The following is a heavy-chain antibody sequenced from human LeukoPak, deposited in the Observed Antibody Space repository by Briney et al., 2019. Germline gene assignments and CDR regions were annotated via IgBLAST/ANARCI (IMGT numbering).Heavy chain of an antibody. D-gene: IGHD4-23*01. J-gene: IGHJ4*02. CDR2: INHSGST. CDR1: GGSFSGHY. Sequence: PSETLSLTCAVYGGSFSGHYWSWIRQPPGKGLEWIGEINHSGSTNYNPSLKSRVTISVDTSKNQFSLKLSSVTAADTAVYYCARGLGYGGNPGPFDYWGQGTLVTVSS. CDR3: ARGLGYGGNPGPFDY. V-gene: IGHV4-34*01.